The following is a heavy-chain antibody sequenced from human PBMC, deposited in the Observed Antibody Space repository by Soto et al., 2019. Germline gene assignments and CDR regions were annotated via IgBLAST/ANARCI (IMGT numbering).Heavy chain of an antibody. Sequence: GGSLRLSCAASGFTFSTYTMNWVRQASGKGLEWISYISSSGSTIYYADSVKGRFTISRDNAKNSLYLQMNSLRAEDTAVYYCARDRPSHYYGSGSYYPYYFDYWGQGTLVTVSS. D-gene: IGHD3-10*01. CDR2: ISSSGSTI. CDR1: GFTFSTYT. V-gene: IGHV3-48*01. J-gene: IGHJ4*02. CDR3: ARDRPSHYYGSGSYYPYYFDY.